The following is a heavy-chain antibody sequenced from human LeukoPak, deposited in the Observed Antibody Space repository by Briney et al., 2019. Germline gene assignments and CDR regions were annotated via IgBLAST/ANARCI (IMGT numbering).Heavy chain of an antibody. V-gene: IGHV1-8*03. D-gene: IGHD3-3*01. CDR3: ARGLHDYYDFWSGYGYYYYMDV. CDR1: GYTFTSYG. CDR2: ISAYNGNT. J-gene: IGHJ6*03. Sequence: ASVKVSCKASGYTFTSYGISWVRQAPGQGLEWMGWISAYNGNTGYAQKFQGRVTITRNTSISTAYMELSSLRSEDTAVYYCARGLHDYYDFWSGYGYYYYMDVWGKGTTVTVSS.